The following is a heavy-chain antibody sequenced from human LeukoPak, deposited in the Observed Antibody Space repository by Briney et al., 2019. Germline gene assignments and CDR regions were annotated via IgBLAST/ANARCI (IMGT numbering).Heavy chain of an antibody. Sequence: SCKASGYTFTSYGMHWVRQAPGKGLEWVAVISYDGSNKYYADSVKGRFTISRDNSKNTLYLQMNSLRAEDTAVYYCAKDWEQLDRLFDYWGQGTLVTVSS. CDR3: AKDWEQLDRLFDY. D-gene: IGHD6-13*01. CDR2: ISYDGSNK. CDR1: GYTFTSYG. V-gene: IGHV3-30*18. J-gene: IGHJ4*02.